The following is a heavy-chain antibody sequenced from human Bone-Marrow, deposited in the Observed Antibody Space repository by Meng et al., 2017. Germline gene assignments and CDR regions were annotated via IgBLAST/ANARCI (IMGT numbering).Heavy chain of an antibody. V-gene: IGHV3-23*01. D-gene: IGHD3-10*01. J-gene: IGHJ4*02. CDR1: GFTFSSYA. CDR3: AKYPVRITMVRGPNGYYFDY. CDR2: ISGSGGST. Sequence: GESLKISCAASGFTFSSYAMHWVRQAPGKGLEWVSAISGSGGSTYYADSVKGRFTISRDNSKNTLYLQMNSLRAEDTAVYYCAKYPVRITMVRGPNGYYFDYWGQGTLVTVSS.